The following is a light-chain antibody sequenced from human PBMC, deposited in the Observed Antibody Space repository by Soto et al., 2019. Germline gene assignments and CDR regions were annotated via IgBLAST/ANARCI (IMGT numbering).Light chain of an antibody. V-gene: IGKV3-20*01. CDR3: QQYGSSPPWT. CDR2: GAS. J-gene: IGKJ1*01. CDR1: QSVSSSY. Sequence: EIVLTQSPATLSLSPGERATLSCRASQSVSSSYLAWYQQKPGQAPRLLIYGASSRATGIPDRFSGSGSGTDLTLTISRLEPEDFAVYYCQQYGSSPPWTFGQGTKVDI.